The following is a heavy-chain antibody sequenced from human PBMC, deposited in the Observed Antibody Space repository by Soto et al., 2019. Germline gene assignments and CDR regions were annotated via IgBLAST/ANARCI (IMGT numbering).Heavy chain of an antibody. V-gene: IGHV3-21*01. CDR3: ASLEAIPGDREYYFDY. CDR1: GFTFSSYS. J-gene: IGHJ4*02. Sequence: EVQLVESGGGLVKPGGSLRLSCAASGFTFSSYSMNWVRQAPGKGLEWVSSISSSSSYIYYADSVKGRFTISRDNAKNXLYLQMNSLRAEDTAVYYCASLEAIPGDREYYFDYWGQGTLVTVSS. D-gene: IGHD7-27*01. CDR2: ISSSSSYI.